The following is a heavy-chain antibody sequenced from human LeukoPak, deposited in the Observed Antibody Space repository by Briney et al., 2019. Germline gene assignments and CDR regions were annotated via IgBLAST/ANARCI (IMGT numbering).Heavy chain of an antibody. CDR1: GFSFSAYA. D-gene: IGHD3-10*01. V-gene: IGHV3-64D*09. Sequence: GGSLRLSCSASGFSFSAYAMHWVRQAPGKGLQYISAISSNGGTTFYADSVKGRFSISRDNSKNTLYLQMSSLRPEDTAIYYCVKDLGLRITMVRGVIASNAFDFWGQGTMVTVSS. CDR2: ISSNGGTT. J-gene: IGHJ3*01. CDR3: VKDLGLRITMVRGVIASNAFDF.